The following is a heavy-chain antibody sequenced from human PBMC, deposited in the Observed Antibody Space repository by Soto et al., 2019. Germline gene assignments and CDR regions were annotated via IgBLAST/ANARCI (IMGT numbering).Heavy chain of an antibody. CDR1: GYSFTTYW. D-gene: IGHD4-4*01. Sequence: VESLKISCKGSGYSFTTYWIGWVRQMPGKGLEWMGIIYPGDSDTRYSPSFQGQVTISADKSINTAYLQWSSLKASDTAMYYCARSMTTVTTDGAFDIWGQGTMVTVSS. V-gene: IGHV5-51*01. J-gene: IGHJ3*02. CDR3: ARSMTTVTTDGAFDI. CDR2: IYPGDSDT.